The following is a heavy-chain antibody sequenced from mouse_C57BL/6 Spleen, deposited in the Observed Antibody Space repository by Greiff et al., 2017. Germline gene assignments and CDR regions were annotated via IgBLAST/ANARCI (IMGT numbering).Heavy chain of an antibody. V-gene: IGHV2-2*01. J-gene: IGHJ4*01. CDR3: ASDYYGSNAMDY. D-gene: IGHD1-1*01. CDR2: IWRGGST. Sequence: VKLEESGPGLVQPSQSLSITCTASGFSLTSYGVHWVRQSPGKGLEWLGVIWRGGSTDYNAAFISRLSTSKDNSKSQVFFKMNSLQADDTAIFYCASDYYGSNAMDYWGQGTSVTVSS. CDR1: GFSLTSYG.